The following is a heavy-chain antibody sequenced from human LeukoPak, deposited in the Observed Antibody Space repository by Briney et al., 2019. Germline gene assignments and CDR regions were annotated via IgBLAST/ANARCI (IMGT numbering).Heavy chain of an antibody. Sequence: GGSLRLSCAASGFTFSSYAMHWVRQAPGKGLEWVAVISYDGSNKYYADSVKGRSTISRDNSKNTLYLQMNSLRAEDTAVYYCAREYSSYFDYWGQGTLVTVSS. CDR2: ISYDGSNK. V-gene: IGHV3-30*04. D-gene: IGHD6-19*01. J-gene: IGHJ4*02. CDR3: AREYSSYFDY. CDR1: GFTFSSYA.